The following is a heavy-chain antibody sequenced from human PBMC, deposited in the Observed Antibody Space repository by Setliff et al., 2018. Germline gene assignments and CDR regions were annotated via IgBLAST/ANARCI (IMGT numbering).Heavy chain of an antibody. J-gene: IGHJ4*02. V-gene: IGHV5-51*01. CDR2: IYPGDSDT. CDR1: GYRFASYW. CDR3: ARDSNYEGAYDY. D-gene: IGHD4-4*01. Sequence: GESLKISCKGSGYRFASYWIGWVRQMPGKGLEWMGFIYPGDSDTRYSPSFQGQVTISADKSISTAYLQWSSLKASDTAMYYCARDSNYEGAYDYWGQGTLVTVSS.